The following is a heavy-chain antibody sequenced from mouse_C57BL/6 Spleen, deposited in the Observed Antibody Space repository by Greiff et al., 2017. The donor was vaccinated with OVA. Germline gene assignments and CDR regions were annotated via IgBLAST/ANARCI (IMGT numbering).Heavy chain of an antibody. V-gene: IGHV3-6*01. CDR3: AKGGVTGRFAY. J-gene: IGHJ3*01. D-gene: IGHD4-1*01. Sequence: ESGPGLVKPSQSLSLTCSVTGYSITSGYYWNWIRQFPGNKLEWMGYISYDGSNNYNPSLKNRISITRDTSKNQFFLKLNSVPTEDTATYYCAKGGVTGRFAYWGQGTLVTVSA. CDR2: ISYDGSN. CDR1: GYSITSGYY.